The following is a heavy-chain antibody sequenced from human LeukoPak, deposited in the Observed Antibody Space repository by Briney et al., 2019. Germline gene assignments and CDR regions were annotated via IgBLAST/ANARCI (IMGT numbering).Heavy chain of an antibody. J-gene: IGHJ4*02. D-gene: IGHD6-13*01. Sequence: GGSLRLSCTASGFTFSSYEMNWVRQAPGKGLEWISYISSSGSATYYADSVRGGFTISRDNAQNSLYLQMSNLRAEDTAVYYCAAGSTWHWGQGTLVTVSS. CDR3: AAGSTWH. V-gene: IGHV3-48*03. CDR2: ISSSGSAT. CDR1: GFTFSSYE.